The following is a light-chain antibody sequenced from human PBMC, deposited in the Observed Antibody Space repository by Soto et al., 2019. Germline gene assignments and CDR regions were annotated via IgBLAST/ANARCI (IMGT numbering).Light chain of an antibody. Sequence: DIQMTQSPSTLSASVGYRVNMTCRASQNIGSWLAWYQQQPGKGPKFLINKVSNLESGVPSRISGSGSGTEFTLTISSLQPDDFATYYCLQFNTFQWTLSQGTKVDIK. CDR2: KVS. V-gene: IGKV1-5*03. J-gene: IGKJ1*01. CDR3: LQFNTFQWT. CDR1: QNIGSW.